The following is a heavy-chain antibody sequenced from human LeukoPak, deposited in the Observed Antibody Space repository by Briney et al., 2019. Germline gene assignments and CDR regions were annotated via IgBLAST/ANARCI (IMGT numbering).Heavy chain of an antibody. D-gene: IGHD6-19*01. Sequence: PGGSLRLSCAASGFTFSCYSMNLVRQAPGKGLEWVSSISSSSSYIYYADSVKGRFTISRDNAKNSLYLQMNSLRAEDTAVYYCARDLQQWLVAYDAFDIWGQGTMVTISS. CDR3: ARDLQQWLVAYDAFDI. CDR1: GFTFSCYS. J-gene: IGHJ3*02. CDR2: ISSSSSYI. V-gene: IGHV3-21*01.